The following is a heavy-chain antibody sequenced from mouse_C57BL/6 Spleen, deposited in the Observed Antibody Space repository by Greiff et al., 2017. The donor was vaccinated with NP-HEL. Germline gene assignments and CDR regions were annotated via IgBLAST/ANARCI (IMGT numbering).Heavy chain of an antibody. CDR1: GYTFTSYW. D-gene: IGHD2-1*01. CDR3: ERSGGNYAGAMDY. J-gene: IGHJ4*01. V-gene: IGHV1-52*01. Sequence: VQLQQPGAELVRPGSSVKLSCKASGYTFTSYWMHWVKQRPIQGLEWIGNIDPSDSETHYTQKFKDKATLTVDKSSSTADMQLSSLTSEDAAVYYCERSGGNYAGAMDYWGQGTSVTVSS. CDR2: IDPSDSET.